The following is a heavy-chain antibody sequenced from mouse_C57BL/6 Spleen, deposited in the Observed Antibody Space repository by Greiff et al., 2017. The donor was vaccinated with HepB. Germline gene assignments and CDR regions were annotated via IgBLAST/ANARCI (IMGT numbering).Heavy chain of an antibody. J-gene: IGHJ4*01. CDR3: ARRSSGAMDY. V-gene: IGHV1-42*01. D-gene: IGHD3-1*01. CDR2: INPNTGGT. CDR1: GYSFTGYY. Sequence: VQLQQSGPELVKPGASVKISCKASGYSFTGYYMNWVKQSPEKSLEWIGEINPNTGGTTYNQKFKAKATLTVDKSSSTAYMQLKSLTSEDSAVYYCARRSSGAMDYWGQGTSVTVSS.